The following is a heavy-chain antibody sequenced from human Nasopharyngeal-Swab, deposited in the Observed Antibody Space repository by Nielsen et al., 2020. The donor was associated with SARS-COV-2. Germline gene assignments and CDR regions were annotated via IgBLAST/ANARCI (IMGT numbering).Heavy chain of an antibody. D-gene: IGHD3-22*01. CDR1: GFTFSSYA. CDR3: AKAQLYYDSSGYRD. CDR2: ISGSGGST. J-gene: IGHJ4*02. Sequence: LKISCAASGFTFSSYAMSWVRQAPGKGLEWVSAISGSGGSTYYADSVKGRFTIPRDNSKNTLYLQMNSLRAEDTAVYYCAKAQLYYDSSGYRDWGQGTLVTVSS. V-gene: IGHV3-23*01.